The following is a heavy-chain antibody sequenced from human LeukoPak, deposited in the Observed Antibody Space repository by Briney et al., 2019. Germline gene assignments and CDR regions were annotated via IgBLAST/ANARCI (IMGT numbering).Heavy chain of an antibody. D-gene: IGHD7-27*01. CDR2: IIPILGIA. V-gene: IGHV1-69*02. J-gene: IGHJ4*02. CDR1: GGTFSSYT. Sequence: SVKVSCKASGGTFSSYTISWVRQAPRQGLEWMGRIIPILGIANYAQKFQGRVTITADKSTSTAYMELSSLRSEDTAVYYCARGPGGTGSLFDYWGQGTPVTVSS. CDR3: ARGPGGTGSLFDY.